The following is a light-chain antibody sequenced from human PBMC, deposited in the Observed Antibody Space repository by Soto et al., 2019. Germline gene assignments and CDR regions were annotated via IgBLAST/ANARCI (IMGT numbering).Light chain of an antibody. V-gene: IGLV2-14*01. CDR2: AVT. Sequence: QSVLTQPPSVSGSPGESITISCTGTSSDVGGYNYVSWYQQHPGKAPKLMIYAVTDRPSGVSSRFSGSKSGNTALLTISGLQAEDEADYYCSSYTSSSTLFGTGIKVTVL. J-gene: IGLJ1*01. CDR1: SSDVGGYNY. CDR3: SSYTSSSTL.